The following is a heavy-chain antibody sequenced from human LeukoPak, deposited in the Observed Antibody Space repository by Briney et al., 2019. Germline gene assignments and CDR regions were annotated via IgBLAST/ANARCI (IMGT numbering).Heavy chain of an antibody. CDR2: IIPIFGTA. CDR1: GGTFSSYA. J-gene: IGHJ6*03. Sequence: ASVKVSCKASGGTFSSYAISWVRQAPGQGLEWMGGIIPIFGTANYAQKFQGRVTITADESTSTAYMELSSLRSEDTAVYYCAKGRGGRPYDFWSGYDYYYMDVWGKGTTVTVSS. V-gene: IGHV1-69*13. D-gene: IGHD3-3*01. CDR3: AKGRGGRPYDFWSGYDYYYMDV.